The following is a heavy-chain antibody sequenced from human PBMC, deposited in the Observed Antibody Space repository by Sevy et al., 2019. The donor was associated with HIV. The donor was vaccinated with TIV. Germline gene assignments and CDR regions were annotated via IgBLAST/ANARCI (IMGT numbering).Heavy chain of an antibody. J-gene: IGHJ4*02. CDR1: GYTFTSYG. Sequence: ASVKVSCKASGYTFTSYGISWVRQAPGQGLEWMGWINAYNGNTNYAQKLQGRVTMTTDTSTSTVYMELRSLRSDDTAVYYCARDITTDYYGSGNYPLFDYWGQGTLVTVSS. CDR3: ARDITTDYYGSGNYPLFDY. D-gene: IGHD3-10*01. CDR2: INAYNGNT. V-gene: IGHV1-18*01.